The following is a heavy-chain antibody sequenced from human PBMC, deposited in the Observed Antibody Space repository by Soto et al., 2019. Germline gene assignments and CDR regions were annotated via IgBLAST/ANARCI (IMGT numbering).Heavy chain of an antibody. J-gene: IGHJ4*02. CDR2: LDGSGGAT. CDR1: GFTFSSSA. CDR3: AKVKTWTCLDY. V-gene: IGHV3-23*01. D-gene: IGHD5-12*01. Sequence: SSGFTFSSSAMSCVRQAPGKGLEWVSALDGSGGATYYADSVKGRFTVSRDNSKSTLYLQLNSLRAEDTAVYYCAKVKTWTCLDYWGQGTLVTSPQ.